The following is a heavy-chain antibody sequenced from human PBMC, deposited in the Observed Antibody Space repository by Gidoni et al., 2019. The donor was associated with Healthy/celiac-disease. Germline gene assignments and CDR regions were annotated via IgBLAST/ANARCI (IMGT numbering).Heavy chain of an antibody. Sequence: EVQLVESGGGLVQPGGSLRLSCAASGFTFSSYASDWVRQAPGKGLEWVSAIRGSGGSTYYADSVKGRFTISRDNSKNTLYLQMNSLRAEDTAVYYCAKDPFYYYDSSGYSNDAFDIWGQGTMVTVSS. D-gene: IGHD3-22*01. J-gene: IGHJ3*02. CDR1: GFTFSSYA. CDR3: AKDPFYYYDSSGYSNDAFDI. V-gene: IGHV3-23*04. CDR2: IRGSGGST.